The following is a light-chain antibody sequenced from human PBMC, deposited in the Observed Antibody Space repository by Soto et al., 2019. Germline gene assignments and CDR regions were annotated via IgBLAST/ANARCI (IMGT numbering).Light chain of an antibody. V-gene: IGKV3D-20*02. CDR1: QSVSSSS. J-gene: IGKJ4*01. Sequence: EIVLTQSPGTLSLSPGESATLSCRASQSVSSSSLAWYQQQPGQAPRHLFFGVSNRAAGVPDRFGGSVSGTDFTLTFSSLEPEDFAVYYGHHRINWPLTFGGGTKVDIK. CDR3: HHRINWPLT. CDR2: GVS.